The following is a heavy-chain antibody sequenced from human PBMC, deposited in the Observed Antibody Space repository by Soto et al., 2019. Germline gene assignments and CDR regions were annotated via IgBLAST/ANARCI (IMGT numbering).Heavy chain of an antibody. CDR3: AKGGSRGKVGHFDY. V-gene: IGHV3-23*01. CDR1: GFTFSSYA. J-gene: IGHJ4*02. Sequence: EVQLLESGGGLVQPGGSLRLSCAASGFTFSSYAMSWVRQAPGKGLEWVSAISDSGGSTYYADSVRGRFSISRDNSKNTLHLQMNSLRAEDTALYYCAKGGSRGKVGHFDYWGQGTLVTVSS. CDR2: ISDSGGST. D-gene: IGHD1-26*01.